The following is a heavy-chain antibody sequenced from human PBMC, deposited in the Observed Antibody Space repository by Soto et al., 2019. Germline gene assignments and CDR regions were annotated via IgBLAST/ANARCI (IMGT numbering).Heavy chain of an antibody. CDR1: GFTFDDYA. CDR3: AKYGRVGYGSGTYYFDY. J-gene: IGHJ4*02. CDR2: ISWNSGSI. V-gene: IGHV3-9*01. D-gene: IGHD3-10*01. Sequence: EVQLVESGGGLVQPGRSLRLSCAASGFTFDDYAMHWVRQAPGKGLEWVSGISWNSGSIGYADSLKGRFTISRHNAKNPLYLQMNSLRAEDTALYYCAKYGRVGYGSGTYYFDYWGQGTLVTVSS.